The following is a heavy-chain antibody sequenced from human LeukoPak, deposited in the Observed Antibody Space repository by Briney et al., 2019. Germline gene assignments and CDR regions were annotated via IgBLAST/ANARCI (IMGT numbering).Heavy chain of an antibody. Sequence: GGSLRLSCAASGFTFSSDGMNWVRKAQGPGLEWVSSVSSSSSYIYYADSVKRRFTISRDNAKNSLYLQMNSLRAEDTAVYYCARDLPSIAARFGLFDYWGQGTLVTVSS. V-gene: IGHV3-21*01. J-gene: IGHJ4*02. D-gene: IGHD6-6*01. CDR2: VSSSSSYI. CDR1: GFTFSSDG. CDR3: ARDLPSIAARFGLFDY.